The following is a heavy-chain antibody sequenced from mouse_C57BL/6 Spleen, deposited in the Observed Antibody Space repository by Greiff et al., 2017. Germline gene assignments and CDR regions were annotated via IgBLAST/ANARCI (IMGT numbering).Heavy chain of an antibody. J-gene: IGHJ4*01. CDR3: ARSVTTVVAYYAMDY. CDR1: GYTLTSYW. CDR2: IDPSDSYT. D-gene: IGHD1-1*01. V-gene: IGHV1-69*01. Sequence: QVQLQQPGAELVMPGASVKLSCKASGYTLTSYWMHWVKQRPGQGLEWIGEIDPSDSYTNYNQKFKGKSTLTVDKSSSTAYMQLSSLTSEDSAVYYCARSVTTVVAYYAMDYWGQGTSVTVSS.